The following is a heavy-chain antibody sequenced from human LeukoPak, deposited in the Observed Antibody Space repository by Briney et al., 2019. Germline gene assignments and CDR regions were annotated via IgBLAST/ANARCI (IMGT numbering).Heavy chain of an antibody. CDR2: ISGSGGST. J-gene: IGHJ6*02. CDR1: GFTFSSYA. D-gene: IGHD4-17*01. V-gene: IGHV3-23*01. CDR3: AKGLRDYGDYLRDYYYYYGMDV. Sequence: GGSLRLSCAASGFTFSSYAMSWVRQAPGKGLEWVSAISGSGGSTYYADSVKGRFTISRDNSKNTLYLQMNSLRAEDTAVYYCAKGLRDYGDYLRDYYYYYGMDVWGQGTTVTVSS.